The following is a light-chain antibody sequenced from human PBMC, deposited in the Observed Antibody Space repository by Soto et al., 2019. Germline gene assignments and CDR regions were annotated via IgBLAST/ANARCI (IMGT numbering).Light chain of an antibody. CDR3: CSYAGSSTYV. Sequence: QSALTQPACVSGSPGQSITISCAGTSSDVGSYNLVSWYQQHPGKAPKFMIYEATKRPSGVSNRFSGSKSGNTASLTISGLQAEDEADYYCCSYAGSSTYVFGTGTKVTVL. CDR1: SSDVGSYNL. CDR2: EAT. V-gene: IGLV2-23*01. J-gene: IGLJ1*01.